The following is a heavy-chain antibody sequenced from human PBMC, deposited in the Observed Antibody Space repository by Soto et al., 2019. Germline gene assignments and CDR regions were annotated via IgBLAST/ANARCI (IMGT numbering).Heavy chain of an antibody. Sequence: QVQLVESGGGLVKPGGSLRLSCAASGFTFSDYYMSWIRQAPGKGLEYISYISNGGSFIYYADSVKGRFTIFRDTAKTSLYLQMNSLRAEDTALYYCARHRYYEGSVPGYGMDVWGQGTTVTVSS. CDR2: ISNGGSFI. CDR3: ARHRYYEGSVPGYGMDV. V-gene: IGHV3-11*01. J-gene: IGHJ6*02. D-gene: IGHD3-16*01. CDR1: GFTFSDYY.